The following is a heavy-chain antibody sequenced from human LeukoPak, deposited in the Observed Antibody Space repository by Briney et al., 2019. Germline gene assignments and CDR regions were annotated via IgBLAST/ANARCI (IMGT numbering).Heavy chain of an antibody. J-gene: IGHJ4*02. D-gene: IGHD4-17*01. CDR2: INHSGST. CDR3: ARGLVDESGETRAHFDY. V-gene: IGHV4-34*01. Sequence: PSETLSLTCAVYGGSFSGYYWSWIRQPPGKGLEWIGEINHSGSTNYNLSLKSRVTISVDTSKNQFSLKLSSVTAADTAVYYCARGLVDESGETRAHFDYWGQGTLVTVSS. CDR1: GGSFSGYY.